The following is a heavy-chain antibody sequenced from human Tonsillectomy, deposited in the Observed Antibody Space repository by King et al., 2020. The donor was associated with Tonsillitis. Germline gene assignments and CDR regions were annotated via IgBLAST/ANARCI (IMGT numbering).Heavy chain of an antibody. CDR2: ISSSSSYK. D-gene: IGHD1-7*01. J-gene: IGHJ4*02. CDR3: AGKPITGTTSVDY. CDR1: GFTFSRYS. Sequence: VQLVETGGGLVKPGGSLRLSCAASGFTFSRYSMNWVRQAPGKALEWVSSISSSSSYKYYADSVKGRFTISRDNAKNSLYLQMNSLGAEDTAVYYCAGKPITGTTSVDYWGQGTLVTVSS. V-gene: IGHV3-21*06.